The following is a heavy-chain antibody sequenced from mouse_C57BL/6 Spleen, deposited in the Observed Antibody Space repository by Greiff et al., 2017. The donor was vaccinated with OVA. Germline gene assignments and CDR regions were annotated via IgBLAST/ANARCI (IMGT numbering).Heavy chain of an antibody. CDR1: GYAFSSSW. Sequence: QVQLQQSGAELVKPGASVKISCKASGYAFSSSWMTWVKQRPGKGLAWIGQIYPGDGDTNYNGKFKGKATLTADKSSSTAYMPRSSLTSEDSAVYFCARDYDYFYYAMDYWGQGTSVTFSS. V-gene: IGHV1-80*01. CDR2: IYPGDGDT. D-gene: IGHD2-4*01. J-gene: IGHJ4*01. CDR3: ARDYDYFYYAMDY.